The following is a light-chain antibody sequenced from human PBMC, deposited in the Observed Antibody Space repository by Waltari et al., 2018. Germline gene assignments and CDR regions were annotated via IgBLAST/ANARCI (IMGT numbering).Light chain of an antibody. J-gene: IGKJ2*03. CDR3: QQGYNTYS. Sequence: IQMTQSTSSLSASVGDKVTITCRASQGISSWLAWYQQKPGKAPKLLIYAASSLQSGVPSRFSGSGSGTDYTLTISSLQPEDFATYYCQQGYNTYSFGQGTKVEIK. CDR2: AAS. CDR1: QGISSW. V-gene: IGKV1-12*01.